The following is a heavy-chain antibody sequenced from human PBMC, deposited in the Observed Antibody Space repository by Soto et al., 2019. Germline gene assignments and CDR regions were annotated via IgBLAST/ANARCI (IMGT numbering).Heavy chain of an antibody. V-gene: IGHV4-31*03. CDR3: ARAPTGE. Sequence: SETLSLTCTVSCDSITSGVYFWSWIRQHPVKGLEWIGYIYHSGSTYYKPSLRGRVSMSVDTSKNQFSLELTSVTVADTAVYYCARAPTGEWGQGTLVTVSS. CDR2: IYHSGST. J-gene: IGHJ4*02. D-gene: IGHD3-16*01. CDR1: CDSITSGVYF.